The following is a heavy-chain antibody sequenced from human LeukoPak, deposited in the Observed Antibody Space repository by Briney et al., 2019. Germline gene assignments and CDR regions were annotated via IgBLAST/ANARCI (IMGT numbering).Heavy chain of an antibody. CDR3: AKDVFLYSLDY. J-gene: IGHJ4*02. Sequence: QPGGSLRLSCAASGFTFSSYGMHWVRQAPGKGLEWVAVISYDGSNKYYADSVEGRFTISRDNSKNTLYLQMNSLRAEDTAVYYCAKDVFLYSLDYWGQGTLVTVSS. CDR1: GFTFSSYG. D-gene: IGHD2-15*01. V-gene: IGHV3-30*18. CDR2: ISYDGSNK.